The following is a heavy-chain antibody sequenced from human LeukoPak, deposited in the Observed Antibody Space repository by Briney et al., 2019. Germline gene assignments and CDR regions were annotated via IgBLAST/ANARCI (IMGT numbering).Heavy chain of an antibody. CDR3: AKAAGLGSYYSEIHF. J-gene: IGHJ4*02. Sequence: GGSLRLSCAASGFTFDDYAIHWVRHAPGKGLEWVSSISWNSDTIGYADSVKGRFTLSRDNSKNSLYLQMNSLKAEDTAFYYCAKAAGLGSYYSEIHFWGQGALVTVSS. V-gene: IGHV3-9*01. D-gene: IGHD3-10*01. CDR1: GFTFDDYA. CDR2: ISWNSDTI.